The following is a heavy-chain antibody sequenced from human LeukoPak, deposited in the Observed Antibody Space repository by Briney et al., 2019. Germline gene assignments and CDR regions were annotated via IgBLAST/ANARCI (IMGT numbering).Heavy chain of an antibody. CDR2: ISGSGGST. D-gene: IGHD3-9*01. CDR1: GFTFSSYS. V-gene: IGHV3-23*01. Sequence: GGSLRLSCAASGFTFSSYSMNWVRQAPGKGLEWVSAISGSGGSTYYADSVKGRFTISRDNSKNTLYLQMNSLRAEDTAVYYCAELDFALGYWGQGTLVTVSS. J-gene: IGHJ4*02. CDR3: AELDFALGY.